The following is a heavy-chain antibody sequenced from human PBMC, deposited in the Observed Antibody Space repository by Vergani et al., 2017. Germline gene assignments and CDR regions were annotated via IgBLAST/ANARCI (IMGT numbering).Heavy chain of an antibody. CDR1: FVSIRNRY. J-gene: IGHJ5*02. Sequence: QVQLQESGPGLVKSSEILSLTCSVFFVSIRNRYCNWIRQPPGKGLEWIGSIHYSENTNYNPSLKTRVTISVDTSKNQFSLTLTSVTAADTAVYYCASDTHSGQRADRWGQGILVTVTS. CDR3: ASDTHSGQRADR. CDR2: IHYSENT. V-gene: IGHV4-59*11. D-gene: IGHD6-19*01.